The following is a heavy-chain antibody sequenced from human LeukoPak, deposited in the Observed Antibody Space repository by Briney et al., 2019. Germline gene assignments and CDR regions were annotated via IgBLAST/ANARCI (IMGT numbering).Heavy chain of an antibody. V-gene: IGHV3-23*01. Sequence: GGSLRLSCAASGFTFSNYAMSWVRQAPGKGLEWVSAISANGGGTYYADSVKGRFTISRDNSKNTLYLQMNSLRAADTAVYYCAKGSSPFDYWGQGTRVTVSS. J-gene: IGHJ4*02. CDR2: ISANGGGT. CDR1: GFTFSNYA. D-gene: IGHD6-13*01. CDR3: AKGSSPFDY.